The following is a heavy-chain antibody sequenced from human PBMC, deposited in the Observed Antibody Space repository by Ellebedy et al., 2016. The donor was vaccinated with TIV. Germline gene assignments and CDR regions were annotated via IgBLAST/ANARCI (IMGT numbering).Heavy chain of an antibody. CDR2: INSDGSST. CDR3: ARVRQLVTGPDYYYGMDV. Sequence: GGSLRLXXAASGFTFSSYWMHWVRQAPGKGLVWVSRINSDGSSTSYADSVKGRFTISRDNAKNTLYLQMNSLRAEDTAVYYCARVRQLVTGPDYYYGMDVWGQGTTVTVSS. V-gene: IGHV3-74*01. CDR1: GFTFSSYW. J-gene: IGHJ6*02. D-gene: IGHD6-13*01.